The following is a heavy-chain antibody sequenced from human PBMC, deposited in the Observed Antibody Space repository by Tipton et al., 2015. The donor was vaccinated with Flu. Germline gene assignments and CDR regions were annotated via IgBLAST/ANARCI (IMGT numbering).Heavy chain of an antibody. CDR1: GFTFSSYA. CDR2: ISGTVIRT. Sequence: SLRLSCAASGFTFSSYAMSWVRQAPGRGLEWVAGISGTVIRTYYADSVKGRFTISRDNVRNTLYLQMNSLRAEDTAVYHCARRDYSNYVSDPKSWFDPWGQGTLVAVSS. J-gene: IGHJ5*02. D-gene: IGHD4-11*01. V-gene: IGHV3-23*01. CDR3: ARRDYSNYVSDPKSWFDP.